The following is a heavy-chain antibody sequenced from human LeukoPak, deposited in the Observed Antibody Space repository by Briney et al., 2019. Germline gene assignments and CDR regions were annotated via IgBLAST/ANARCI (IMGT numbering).Heavy chain of an antibody. CDR3: AKESAGSGYSGYDYFEYFQH. CDR1: GFTFSSYG. V-gene: IGHV3-30*18. D-gene: IGHD5-12*01. CDR2: ISYDGSNK. J-gene: IGHJ1*01. Sequence: GRSLRLSCAASGFTFSSYGMHWVRQAPGKGLEWVAVISYDGSNKYCADSVKGRFTISRDNSKNTLYLQMNSLRAEDTAVYYCAKESAGSGYSGYDYFEYFQHWGQGTLVTVSS.